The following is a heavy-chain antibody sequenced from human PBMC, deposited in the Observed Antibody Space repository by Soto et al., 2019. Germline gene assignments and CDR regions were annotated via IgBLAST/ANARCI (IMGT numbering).Heavy chain of an antibody. CDR1: GFTFRSFT. J-gene: IGHJ5*02. CDR2: ISSGGTYT. CDR3: ARTFVDGMAGFGP. V-gene: IGHV3-74*01. Sequence: GGSLRLSCAASGFTFRSFTMNWVRQAPGKGLEWVSRISSGGTYTNYADSVKGRFTISRDSARNTLFLQMNYLTGEDTAVYYCARTFVDGMAGFGPWGQGTLVTVSS. D-gene: IGHD2-15*01.